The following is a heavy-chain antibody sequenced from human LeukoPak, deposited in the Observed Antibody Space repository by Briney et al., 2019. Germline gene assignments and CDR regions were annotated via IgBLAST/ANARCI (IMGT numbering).Heavy chain of an antibody. V-gene: IGHV3-9*01. CDR1: GFTFDDYA. CDR2: ISWNSGSI. CDR3: ARAGYYDFWSGLLETNWFDP. J-gene: IGHJ5*02. D-gene: IGHD3-3*01. Sequence: SLRLSCAASGFTFDDYAMHWVLQAPGKGLEWVSGISWNSGSIGYADSVKGRFTISRDNAKNSLYLQMNSLRAEDTAVYYCARAGYYDFWSGLLETNWFDPWGQGTLVTVSS.